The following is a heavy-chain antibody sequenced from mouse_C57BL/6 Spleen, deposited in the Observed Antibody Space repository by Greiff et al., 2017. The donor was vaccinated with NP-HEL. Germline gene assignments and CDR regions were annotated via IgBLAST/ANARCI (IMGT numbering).Heavy chain of an antibody. CDR1: GYTFTSYG. J-gene: IGHJ3*01. CDR2: IYPRSGNT. V-gene: IGHV1-81*01. D-gene: IGHD2-4*01. Sequence: QVQLQQSGAELARPGASVKLSCKASGYTFTSYGISWVKQRTGQGLEWIGEIYPRSGNTYYNEKFKGKATLTADKSSSTAYMELRSLTSEDSAVYFCASSGYDYDEAWFAYWGQGTLVTVSA. CDR3: ASSGYDYDEAWFAY.